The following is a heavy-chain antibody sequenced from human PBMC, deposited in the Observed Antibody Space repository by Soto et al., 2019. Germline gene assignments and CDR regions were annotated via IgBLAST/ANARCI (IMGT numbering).Heavy chain of an antibody. CDR1: GVTVRSNY. J-gene: IGHJ5*02. CDR2: ISGSGGST. Sequence: GGALRLSCAAPGVTVRSNYISWVRQAPGKGVEGVSAISGSGGSTYYADSVKGRFTISRDNSKNTLYLQMNSLRAEDTAVYYCAKDGQLESDKFALNWFDPWGQGTLVTVSS. CDR3: AKDGQLESDKFALNWFDP. V-gene: IGHV3-23*01. D-gene: IGHD1-1*01.